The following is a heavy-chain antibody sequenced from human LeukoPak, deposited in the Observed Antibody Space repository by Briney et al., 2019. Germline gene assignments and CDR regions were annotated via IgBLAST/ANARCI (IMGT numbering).Heavy chain of an antibody. CDR2: IQHGGTT. CDR3: TTVTHFYL. J-gene: IGHJ4*02. V-gene: IGHV3-15*05. Sequence: GGSLRLSWATSGSSFGGAWLSWVRQAPGKGLEWIGRIQHGGTTHYAAPLSGRFTISRDDSKATLYLHMNNLKTEDTAIYYCTTVTHFYLGGQGILVTVSS. CDR1: GSSFGGAW. D-gene: IGHD2/OR15-2a*01.